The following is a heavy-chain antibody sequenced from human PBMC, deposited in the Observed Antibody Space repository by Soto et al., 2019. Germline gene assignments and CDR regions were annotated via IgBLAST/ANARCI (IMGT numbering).Heavy chain of an antibody. CDR2: IYWDDDK. V-gene: IGHV2-5*02. Sequence: QITLKESGPTLVKPTQTLTLTCTFSGFSLSTSGVGVGWIRQPPGKALEWLAFIYWDDDKRYRPSLGSRLTITNDTSKNQVVLTMTNMDPVDTATYYCARLQYWDASLGHWGQGTLVTVSS. CDR1: GFSLSTSGVG. J-gene: IGHJ4*02. CDR3: ARLQYWDASLGH. D-gene: IGHD3-16*01.